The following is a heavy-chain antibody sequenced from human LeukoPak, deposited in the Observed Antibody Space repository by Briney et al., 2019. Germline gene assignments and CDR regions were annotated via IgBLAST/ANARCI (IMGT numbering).Heavy chain of an antibody. J-gene: IGHJ2*01. V-gene: IGHV4-39*07. CDR3: ARVYSNVGYFDL. D-gene: IGHD6-13*01. CDR1: GFTFSSYE. CDR2: IYYSGST. Sequence: GALRLSFAASGFTFSSYEMNWVRRPPGKGGGGIGSIYYSGSTYYNPSLKSRVTISIDTSKNQFSLKLSSVTAADTAIYYCARVYSNVGYFDLWGRGTLIIVSS.